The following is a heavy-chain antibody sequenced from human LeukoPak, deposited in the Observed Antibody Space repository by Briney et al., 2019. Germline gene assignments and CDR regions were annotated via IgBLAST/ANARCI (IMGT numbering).Heavy chain of an antibody. CDR3: VRGIDTTGYFNY. J-gene: IGHJ4*02. V-gene: IGHV7-4-1*02. CDR2: INTNTGSP. CDR1: GYTFSTYP. D-gene: IGHD3-22*01. Sequence: ASVKVSCKASGYTFSTYPLNWARQAPGQGLEWMGWINTNTGSPTYAQGLTGRFVFSLDASVSTAFLQISSLKAEDTALYYCVRGIDTTGYFNYWGQGTLVTVSS.